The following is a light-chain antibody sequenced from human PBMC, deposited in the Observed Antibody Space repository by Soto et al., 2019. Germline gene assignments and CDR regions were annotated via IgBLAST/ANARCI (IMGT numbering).Light chain of an antibody. CDR3: QQYGSSPLT. Sequence: EIVLTQSPGTLSLSPGERATLSCRASQSVSSSYLAWYQQKPGQAPRLLIYGASSRATGIPDRFSGSGSGTDFTFTISRLEPEAFAVYYCQQYGSSPLTFGGGTKVEIK. V-gene: IGKV3-20*01. CDR2: GAS. J-gene: IGKJ4*01. CDR1: QSVSSSY.